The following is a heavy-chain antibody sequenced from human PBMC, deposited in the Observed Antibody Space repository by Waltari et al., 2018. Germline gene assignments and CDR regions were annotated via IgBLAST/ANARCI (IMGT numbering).Heavy chain of an antibody. Sequence: EVQLVESGGGLVQPGGSLRLSCEVSGFTFVPYWMHWVHQVPGKGLVWVARINSDGSTINYADSVKGRFTISRDNAKNTVYLQMNSLRVEDTAVYFCARVRPAHYDYFGFDVWGQGTTVTVSS. CDR1: GFTFVPYW. CDR3: ARVRPAHYDYFGFDV. CDR2: INSDGSTI. V-gene: IGHV3-74*01. D-gene: IGHD6-6*01. J-gene: IGHJ6*02.